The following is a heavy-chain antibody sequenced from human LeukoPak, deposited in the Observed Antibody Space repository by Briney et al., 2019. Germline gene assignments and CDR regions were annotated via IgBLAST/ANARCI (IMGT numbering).Heavy chain of an antibody. CDR3: ARSTYSGPSYY. CDR1: GYTFTGYY. D-gene: IGHD5-12*01. J-gene: IGHJ4*02. V-gene: IGHV1-2*02. CDR2: INPNNGGT. Sequence: ASVKVSCKASGYTFTGYYMHWVRQAPGQGLEWMGWINPNNGGTNYAQKFQGRVTMTRDTSISTAYMELSRLRSDDTAVYYCARSTYSGPSYYWGQGTLVTVSS.